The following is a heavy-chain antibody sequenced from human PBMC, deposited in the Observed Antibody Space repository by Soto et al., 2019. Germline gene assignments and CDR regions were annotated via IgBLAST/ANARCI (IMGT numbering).Heavy chain of an antibody. CDR1: GYSFTSYY. CDR3: ARVRPADGLNWFDP. J-gene: IGHJ5*02. Sequence: ASVKVSCKASGYSFTSYYIHWVRQAPGQGLEWMGTINPNDGSTSYPQNFRDRVTMTRDTSTSTVYMELSSLISEDTAVYYCARVRPADGLNWFDPWGQGTLVTVSS. V-gene: IGHV1-46*03. D-gene: IGHD2-2*01. CDR2: INPNDGST.